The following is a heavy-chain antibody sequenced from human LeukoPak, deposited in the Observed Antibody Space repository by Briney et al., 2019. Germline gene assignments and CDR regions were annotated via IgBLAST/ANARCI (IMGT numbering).Heavy chain of an antibody. J-gene: IGHJ4*02. Sequence: ASVKVSCKASGYTFTSYGISWGRQAPGQGLEWMGWISAYNGNTNYAQKLQGRVTMTTDTSTSTAYMELRSLRSDDTAVYYCASARSVTVYYIQWGQGTLVTVSS. CDR3: ASARSVTVYYIQ. CDR2: ISAYNGNT. V-gene: IGHV1-18*01. D-gene: IGHD3-10*01. CDR1: GYTFTSYG.